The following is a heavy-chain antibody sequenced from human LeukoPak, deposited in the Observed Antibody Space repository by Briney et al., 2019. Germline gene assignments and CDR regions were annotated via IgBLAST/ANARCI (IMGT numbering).Heavy chain of an antibody. CDR3: ARAKRITIFGVPRGYYYYGMDV. D-gene: IGHD3-3*01. J-gene: IGHJ6*02. CDR1: GGSISSYY. Sequence: SETLSLTCTVSGGSISSYYWSWIRQPPGKGLEWIGEINHSGSTNYNPSLKSRVTISVDTSKNQFSLKLSSVTAADTAVYYCARAKRITIFGVPRGYYYYGMDVWGQGTTVTVSS. V-gene: IGHV4-34*01. CDR2: INHSGST.